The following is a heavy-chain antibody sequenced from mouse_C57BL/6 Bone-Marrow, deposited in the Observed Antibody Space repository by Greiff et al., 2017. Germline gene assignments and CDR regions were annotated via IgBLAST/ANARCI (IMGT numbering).Heavy chain of an antibody. J-gene: IGHJ2*01. D-gene: IGHD1-1*01. Sequence: VQLQQSGAELVKPGASVKISCKASGYAFSSYWMNWVKQRPGKGLEWIGQIYPGDGDTNYNGKFKGKATLTADKSSSTAYMQLSSLTSEDSAVYFCARRAITTVVAKDYFYYWGQGTTLTVSS. CDR2: IYPGDGDT. CDR3: ARRAITTVVAKDYFYY. V-gene: IGHV1-80*01. CDR1: GYAFSSYW.